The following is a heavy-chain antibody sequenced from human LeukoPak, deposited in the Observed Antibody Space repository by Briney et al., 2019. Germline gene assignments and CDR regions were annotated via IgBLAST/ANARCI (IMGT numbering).Heavy chain of an antibody. Sequence: PSETLSLTCAVSGYSISSGYYWGWIRQPPGKGLEWIGSIYHSGSTYYNPSLKSRVTISVDTSKNQFSLRLSSVTAADTAVYFCARWGSGTSPFDDWGQGTLVTVSS. J-gene: IGHJ4*02. V-gene: IGHV4-38-2*01. CDR3: ARWGSGTSPFDD. CDR2: IYHSGST. D-gene: IGHD3-16*01. CDR1: GYSISSGYY.